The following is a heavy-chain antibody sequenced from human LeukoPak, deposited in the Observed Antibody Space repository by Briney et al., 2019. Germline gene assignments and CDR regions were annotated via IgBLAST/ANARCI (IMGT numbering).Heavy chain of an antibody. V-gene: IGHV3-23*01. J-gene: IGHJ4*02. CDR2: ISGSGDNT. CDR1: GFTFSSYA. CDR3: AKGSYYDSSGPFYFDY. D-gene: IGHD3-22*01. Sequence: GGSLRLSCVVSGFTFSSYAMSWVRQAPGKGLEWVSGISGSGDNTYYADSVKGRFTISRDNSKNTLYVQMNSLGTEDTAAYYCAKGSYYDSSGPFYFDYWGQGTLVTVSS.